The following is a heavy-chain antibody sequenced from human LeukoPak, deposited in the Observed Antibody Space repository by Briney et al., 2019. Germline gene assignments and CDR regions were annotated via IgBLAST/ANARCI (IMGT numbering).Heavy chain of an antibody. J-gene: IGHJ4*02. CDR2: ISYDGSNK. CDR3: ARDFGSSSPIYYFDY. D-gene: IGHD6-6*01. V-gene: IGHV3-30*04. CDR1: GFTFSNYA. Sequence: PGRSLRLSCAASGFTFSNYAMHWVRQAPGKGLDWVAVISYDGSNKYYADSVKGRFTIYRDNSKNTLYLQMNSLRAEDTAVYYCARDFGSSSPIYYFDYWGQGTLVTVSS.